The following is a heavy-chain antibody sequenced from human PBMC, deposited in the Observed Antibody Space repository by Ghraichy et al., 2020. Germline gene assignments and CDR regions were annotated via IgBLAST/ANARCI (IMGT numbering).Heavy chain of an antibody. CDR1: GGSISSYY. CDR3: AREGDVDTAMGHYYYGMDV. Sequence: SETLSLTCTVSGGSISSYYWSWIRQPPGKGLEWIGYIYYSGSTNYNPSLKSRVTISVDTSKNQFSLKLSSVTAADTAVYYCAREGDVDTAMGHYYYGMDVWGQGTTVTVSS. J-gene: IGHJ6*02. V-gene: IGHV4-59*01. D-gene: IGHD5-18*01. CDR2: IYYSGST.